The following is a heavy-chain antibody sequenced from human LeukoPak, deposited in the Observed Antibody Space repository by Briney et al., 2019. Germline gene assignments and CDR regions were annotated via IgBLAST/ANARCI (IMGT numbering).Heavy chain of an antibody. V-gene: IGHV4-34*01. D-gene: IGHD3-22*01. Sequence: SETLSLTCAVYGGSFSGYYWSRIRQPPGKGLEWIGEINHSGSTNYNPSLKSRVTISVDTSKNQFSLKLSSVTAADTAVYYCARTDYYDSSGYYYVRPRGTRWFDPWGQGTLVTVSS. CDR2: INHSGST. J-gene: IGHJ5*02. CDR3: ARTDYYDSSGYYYVRPRGTRWFDP. CDR1: GGSFSGYY.